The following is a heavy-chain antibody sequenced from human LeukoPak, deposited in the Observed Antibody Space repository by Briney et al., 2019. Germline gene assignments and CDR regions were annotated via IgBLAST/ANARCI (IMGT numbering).Heavy chain of an antibody. Sequence: SESLSFTCTVSGGSVKSSSYYWAWIRQPPGKGLEWIATIYYNEATQFNPSLKSRLTISIDTSKNQFSLKLGSVTAADTAVYYCARDRCAMCAFDIWGQGTMVTVSS. J-gene: IGHJ3*02. V-gene: IGHV4-39*07. D-gene: IGHD5-24*01. CDR2: IYYNEAT. CDR1: GGSVKSSSYY. CDR3: ARDRCAMCAFDI.